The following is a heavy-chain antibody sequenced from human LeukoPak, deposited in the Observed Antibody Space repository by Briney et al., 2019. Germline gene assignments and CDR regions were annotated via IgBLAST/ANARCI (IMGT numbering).Heavy chain of an antibody. CDR2: ISYDGSNK. V-gene: IGHV3-30-3*01. Sequence: GGSLRLSCAASGFTFSSYAMSWVRQAPGKGLEWVAVISYDGSNKYYADSVKGRFTISRDNSKNTLYLQMNSLRAEDTAMYYCARQATEWNFDYWGQGTLVTVSS. CDR1: GFTFSSYA. CDR3: ARQATEWNFDY. D-gene: IGHD3-3*01. J-gene: IGHJ4*02.